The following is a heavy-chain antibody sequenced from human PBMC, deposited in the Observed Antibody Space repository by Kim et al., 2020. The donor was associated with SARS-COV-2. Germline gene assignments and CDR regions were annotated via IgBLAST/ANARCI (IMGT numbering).Heavy chain of an antibody. CDR2: IIPIFGTA. CDR1: GGTFNTYA. Sequence: SVKVSCKASGGTFNTYAISWVRQAPGQGLEWMGGIIPIFGTASYAQKFQGRVTITAHESTTTAYMELSSLRSEDTAVYYCARGGSSSLSVDYFYGMDVWGQGTTVTVSS. J-gene: IGHJ6*02. CDR3: ARGGSSSLSVDYFYGMDV. D-gene: IGHD2-2*01. V-gene: IGHV1-69*13.